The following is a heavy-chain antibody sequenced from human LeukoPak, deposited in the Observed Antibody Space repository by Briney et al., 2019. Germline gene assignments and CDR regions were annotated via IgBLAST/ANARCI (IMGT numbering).Heavy chain of an antibody. Sequence: ASVKVSYEASGYTFTGYYMHWVRQAPGQGLEWMGWINPNSGGTNYAQKFQGRVTMTRDTSISTAYMELSRLRSDDTAVYYCARGGGYCSGGSCYYWFDPWGQGTLVTVSS. D-gene: IGHD2-15*01. V-gene: IGHV1-2*02. CDR2: INPNSGGT. CDR1: GYTFTGYY. CDR3: ARGGGYCSGGSCYYWFDP. J-gene: IGHJ5*02.